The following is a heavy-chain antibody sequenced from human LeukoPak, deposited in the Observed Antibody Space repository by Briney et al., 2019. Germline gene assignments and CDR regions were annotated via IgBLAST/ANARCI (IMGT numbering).Heavy chain of an antibody. CDR2: IRFDGSNK. Sequence: GGSLRLSCAASGFTFSSYSMHWVRQAPGKGLEWVAFIRFDGSNKYYADTVKGRFTISRDNFKKTLYLQMNSLRAEDTAVYYCAKDSYRYCSSTSCYAFDIWGQGTMVTVSS. CDR1: GFTFSSYS. J-gene: IGHJ3*02. D-gene: IGHD2-2*01. CDR3: AKDSYRYCSSTSCYAFDI. V-gene: IGHV3-30*02.